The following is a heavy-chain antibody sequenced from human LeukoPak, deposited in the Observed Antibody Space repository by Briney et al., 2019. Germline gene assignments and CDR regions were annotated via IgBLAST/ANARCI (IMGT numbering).Heavy chain of an antibody. Sequence: SETLSLTCTVSGGSISSYYWSWIRQPPGKGLEWIGYIYYSGSTYYNPSLKSRVTISVDTSKNQFSLKLSSVTAADTAVYYCARVVGATKKDRPFDYWGQGTLVTVSS. CDR3: ARVVGATKKDRPFDY. D-gene: IGHD1-26*01. J-gene: IGHJ4*02. CDR2: IYYSGST. V-gene: IGHV4-59*08. CDR1: GGSISSYY.